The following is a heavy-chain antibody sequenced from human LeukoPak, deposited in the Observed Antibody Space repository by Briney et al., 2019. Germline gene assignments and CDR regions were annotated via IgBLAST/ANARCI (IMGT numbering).Heavy chain of an antibody. D-gene: IGHD3-22*01. Sequence: GGSMTLSCAASGSTFSSYAMSWVRQPPGKGLEWVSAISASGGGTYYADFVKGRFTISRDNSKNTLYLQMNSLRAEDTAVYYCAKAEGITMIVVVITPFDYWGQGTLVTVSS. CDR3: AKAEGITMIVVVITPFDY. CDR1: GSTFSSYA. J-gene: IGHJ4*02. CDR2: ISASGGGT. V-gene: IGHV3-23*01.